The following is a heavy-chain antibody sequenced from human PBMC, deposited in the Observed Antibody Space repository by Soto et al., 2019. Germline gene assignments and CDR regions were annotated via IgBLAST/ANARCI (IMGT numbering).Heavy chain of an antibody. V-gene: IGHV6-1*01. CDR3: ARAYSGYSSSWYKASWFDP. Sequence: PSQTLSLTCALSGDRVSSNSAAWNWIRQSPSRGLEWLGRTYYRSKWHNDYAVSVKSRITINPDTSKNQFSLQLNSVTPEDTAVYYCARAYSGYSSSWYKASWFDPWGQGTLVTVSS. D-gene: IGHD6-13*01. J-gene: IGHJ5*02. CDR2: TYYRSKWHN. CDR1: GDRVSSNSAA.